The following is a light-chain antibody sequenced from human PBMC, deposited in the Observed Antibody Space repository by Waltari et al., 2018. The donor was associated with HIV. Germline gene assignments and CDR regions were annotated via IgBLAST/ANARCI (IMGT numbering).Light chain of an antibody. V-gene: IGLV1-40*01. CDR3: QSSVTGSIA. CDR2: GNN. J-gene: IGLJ2*01. CDR1: SPNLGPGYD. Sequence: SVLTQPPSVSGATGQRVTTPCTASSPNLGPGYDVHWYQHVPGSAPKLLIYGNNIRPSGVAGRFSGSKSGTSASLAITGLQAEDEADYYCQSSVTGSIAFGGGTRLTVL.